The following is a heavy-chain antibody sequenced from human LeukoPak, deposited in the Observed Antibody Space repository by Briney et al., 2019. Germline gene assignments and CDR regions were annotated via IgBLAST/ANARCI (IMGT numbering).Heavy chain of an antibody. CDR2: ISAYNGNT. CDR1: GGTFSSYA. Sequence: GASVKVSCKASGGTFSSYAISWVRQAPGQGLEWMGWISAYNGNTNYAQDLQGRVTMTTDTSTSTAYVELRGLRSEDTAVYYCATGQRLDEPITMGMDVWGKGTTVTIPS. CDR3: ATGQRLDEPITMGMDV. D-gene: IGHD3-10*01. V-gene: IGHV1-18*01. J-gene: IGHJ6*03.